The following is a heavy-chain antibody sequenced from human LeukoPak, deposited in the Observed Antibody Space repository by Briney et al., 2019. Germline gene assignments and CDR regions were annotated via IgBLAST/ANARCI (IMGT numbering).Heavy chain of an antibody. CDR3: ARSSGRSPNRDYMDV. Sequence: SVKVSCKASGGTFSSYAISWVRQAPGQGLEWMGGIIPIFGTANYAQKFQGRVTITADKSTSTVYMELSSLRSEDTAVYYCARSSGRSPNRDYMDVWGKGTTVTISS. CDR1: GGTFSSYA. D-gene: IGHD1-14*01. CDR2: IIPIFGTA. J-gene: IGHJ6*03. V-gene: IGHV1-69*06.